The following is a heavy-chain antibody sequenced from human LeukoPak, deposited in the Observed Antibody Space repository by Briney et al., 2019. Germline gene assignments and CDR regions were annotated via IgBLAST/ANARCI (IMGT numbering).Heavy chain of an antibody. Sequence: GGPLKPSCAASEFTSSSSWMHWVRQAPGKGLVWVSRINSDGSRTSYADSVKGRFTISRDNAKNTLYLQMNSLRAEDTAVYYCTRTFGGFDYWGQGTLVTVSS. J-gene: IGHJ4*02. CDR3: TRTFGGFDY. V-gene: IGHV3-74*01. D-gene: IGHD4-23*01. CDR1: EFTSSSSW. CDR2: INSDGSRT.